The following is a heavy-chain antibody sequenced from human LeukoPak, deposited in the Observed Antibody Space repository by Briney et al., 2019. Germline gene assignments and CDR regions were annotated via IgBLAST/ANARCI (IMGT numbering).Heavy chain of an antibody. CDR1: GGSFSGYY. J-gene: IGHJ4*02. D-gene: IGHD1-26*01. CDR3: ARQKSGSYGLFDY. CDR2: INHSGST. V-gene: IGHV4-34*01. Sequence: PSETLSLTCAVYGGSFSGYYSSWIRQPPGKGLEWIGEINHSGSTNYNPSLKSRVTISVDTSKNQFSLKLSSVTAADTSAYYCARQKSGSYGLFDYWGQGTLVTVSS.